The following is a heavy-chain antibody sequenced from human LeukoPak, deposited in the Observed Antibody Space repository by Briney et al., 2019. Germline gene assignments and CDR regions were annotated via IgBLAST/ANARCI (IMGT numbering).Heavy chain of an antibody. J-gene: IGHJ6*02. D-gene: IGHD2-8*01. CDR3: ARDHVSSDCTNGVCYIDYYGMDV. CDR2: IWYDGSNK. Sequence: GRSLRLSCAASGFTFSSYGMHWVRQAPGKGLEWVAVIWYDGSNKYYADSVKGRFTISRDNAKNSLYLQMNSLRAEDTAVYYCARDHVSSDCTNGVCYIDYYGMDVWGQGTTVTVSS. CDR1: GFTFSSYG. V-gene: IGHV3-33*01.